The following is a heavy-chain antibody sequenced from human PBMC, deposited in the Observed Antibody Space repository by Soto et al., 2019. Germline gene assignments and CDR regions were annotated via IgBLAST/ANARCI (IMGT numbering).Heavy chain of an antibody. D-gene: IGHD2-15*01. Sequence: EVQLLESGGGLVEPGGSLRLSCAASGFTFRSYAMTWVRQAPGKGLEWVSYTGGGGVSTYYADSVKGRFTSSRDDSKNTQYLQMNSLRAEDTALYYCAKIFGGGSHHDAFDIWGQGTIVTVSS. V-gene: IGHV3-23*01. J-gene: IGHJ3*02. CDR1: GFTFRSYA. CDR3: AKIFGGGSHHDAFDI. CDR2: TGGGGVST.